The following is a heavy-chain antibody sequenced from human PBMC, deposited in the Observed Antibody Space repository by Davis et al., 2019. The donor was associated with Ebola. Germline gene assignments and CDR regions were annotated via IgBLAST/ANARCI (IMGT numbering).Heavy chain of an antibody. Sequence: HTGGSLRLSCAVSGFTITNYWTHWVRQAPGKGLVWVSRIKSDGSTIYADSVKGRFTISRDNAKNTLYLQMNSLRVEDTAVYYCARDGITTFGKMKYYYGMDVWGKGTTVTVSS. CDR2: IKSDGST. CDR1: GFTITNYW. V-gene: IGHV3-74*01. J-gene: IGHJ6*04. CDR3: ARDGITTFGKMKYYYGMDV. D-gene: IGHD1-14*01.